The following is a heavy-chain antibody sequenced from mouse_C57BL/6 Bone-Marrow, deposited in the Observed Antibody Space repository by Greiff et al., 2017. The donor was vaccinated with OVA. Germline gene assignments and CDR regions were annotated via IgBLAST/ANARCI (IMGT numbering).Heavy chain of an antibody. CDR1: GFTFSNYW. V-gene: IGHV6-3*01. J-gene: IGHJ3*01. Sequence: EVQRVESGGGLVQPGGSMKLSCVASGFTFSNYWMNWVRQSPEKGLEWVAQIRLKSDNYATHYAESVKGRFTISRDDSKSSVYLLMNNLRAEDTGIYYCTDDGYFPGGQGTLVTVSA. CDR2: IRLKSDNYAT. D-gene: IGHD2-3*01. CDR3: TDDGYFP.